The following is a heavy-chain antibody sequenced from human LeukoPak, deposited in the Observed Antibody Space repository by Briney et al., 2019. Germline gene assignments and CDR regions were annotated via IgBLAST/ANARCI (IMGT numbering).Heavy chain of an antibody. D-gene: IGHD3-22*01. Sequence: SETLSLTCTVSGGSISSYYWSWIRQPPGKGLEWIGYIYYSGSTNYNPSLKSRVTISVDTSKNQFSLKLSSVTAADTAVYYCARSPPRYDSSGYHDYWGQGTLVTVSS. J-gene: IGHJ4*02. CDR3: ARSPPRYDSSGYHDY. CDR2: IYYSGST. V-gene: IGHV4-59*01. CDR1: GGSISSYY.